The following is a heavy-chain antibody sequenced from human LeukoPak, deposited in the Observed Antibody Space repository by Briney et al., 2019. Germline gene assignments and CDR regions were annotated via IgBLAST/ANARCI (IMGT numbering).Heavy chain of an antibody. Sequence: GSLRLSCAASGFTFSSYWMSWVRQAPGKGLEWVANIKQDGSEKYYVDSVKGRFTISRDNAKNSLYLQMNSLRTEDTALYYCAKDTGLYGSGSYYKGYNWFDPWGQGTLVTVSS. V-gene: IGHV3-7*03. CDR1: GFTFSSYW. CDR2: IKQDGSEK. D-gene: IGHD3-10*01. J-gene: IGHJ5*02. CDR3: AKDTGLYGSGSYYKGYNWFDP.